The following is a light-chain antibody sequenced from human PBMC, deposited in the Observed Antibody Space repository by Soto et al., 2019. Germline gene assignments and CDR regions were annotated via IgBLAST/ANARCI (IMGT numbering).Light chain of an antibody. V-gene: IGKV1-39*01. J-gene: IGKJ1*01. Sequence: DIQMTQSPSSLSASVGGRVTITCRASQSISSYLNLYQQKPGKAPKLLIYAASSLQSGVPSRFSGSGSGTDFTINISSLQPEDFATYYCQQSYSTTPWTFGQGNK. CDR1: QSISSY. CDR3: QQSYSTTPWT. CDR2: AAS.